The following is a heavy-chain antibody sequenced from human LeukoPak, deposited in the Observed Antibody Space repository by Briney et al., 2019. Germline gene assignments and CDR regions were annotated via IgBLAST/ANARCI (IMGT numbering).Heavy chain of an antibody. CDR1: GFTFDDYG. CDR2: INWNGGST. CDR3: ARGLAAAGTAY. D-gene: IGHD6-13*01. J-gene: IGHJ4*02. V-gene: IGHV3-20*04. Sequence: PGGSLSLYCAASGFTFDDYGMSWVRQAPGKGLEWVSGINWNGGSTGYADSVKGRFTISRDNAKNSLYLQTNSLRAEDTALYYCARGLAAAGTAYWGQGTLVTVSS.